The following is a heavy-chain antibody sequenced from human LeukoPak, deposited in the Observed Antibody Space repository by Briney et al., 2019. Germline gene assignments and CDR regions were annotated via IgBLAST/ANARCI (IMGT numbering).Heavy chain of an antibody. CDR2: ISSNGGST. V-gene: IGHV3-64*01. J-gene: IGHJ4*02. D-gene: IGHD5-18*01. Sequence: PGGSLRLSCAASGFTFSSYAMHWVRQAPGKGLEYVSAISSNGGSTYYANSVKGRFTISRDNSKNTLYLQMGSLRAEDMAVYYCARGTWIQLWPKGMLDYWGQGTLVTVSS. CDR1: GFTFSSYA. CDR3: ARGTWIQLWPKGMLDY.